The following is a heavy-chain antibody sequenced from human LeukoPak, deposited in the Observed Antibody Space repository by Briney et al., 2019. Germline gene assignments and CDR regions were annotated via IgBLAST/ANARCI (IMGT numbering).Heavy chain of an antibody. Sequence: GGSLRLSCAASGFTFSSYGMHWVRQAPGKGLEWVSGINWNGGSTGYADSVKGRFTISRDNAKNSLYLQMNSLRAEDTALYYCARVSYDSSGYYSVGRYYMDVWGKGTTVTVSS. J-gene: IGHJ6*03. CDR3: ARVSYDSSGYYSVGRYYMDV. D-gene: IGHD3-22*01. CDR2: INWNGGST. V-gene: IGHV3-20*04. CDR1: GFTFSSYG.